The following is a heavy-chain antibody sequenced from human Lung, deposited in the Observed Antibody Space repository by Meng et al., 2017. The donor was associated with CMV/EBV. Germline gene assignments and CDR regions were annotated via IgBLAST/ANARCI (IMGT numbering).Heavy chain of an antibody. CDR1: GFSFTNSW. V-gene: IGHV5-51*01. Sequence: GESLKISCKASGFSFTNSWVGWVRRMPGKGLEWMAFIYPGDSETKYSPAFQGQVTISADKSISTAYLQWSSLKASDTAMYYCAKAPNLYYYYGLDVWGQGTTVTVSS. J-gene: IGHJ6*02. CDR3: AKAPNLYYYYGLDV. CDR2: IYPGDSET.